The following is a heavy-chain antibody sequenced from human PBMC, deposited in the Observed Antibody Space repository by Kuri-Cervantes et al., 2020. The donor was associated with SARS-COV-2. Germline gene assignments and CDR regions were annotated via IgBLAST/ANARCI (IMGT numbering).Heavy chain of an antibody. CDR2: ISYDGSNK. CDR3: ARGPGAWAVRPDFFDL. D-gene: IGHD6-6*01. CDR1: GFTFTTYP. Sequence: GESLKISCAASGFTFTTYPMHWVRQAPGKGLEWVAIISYDGSNKYYADSVRGRFTISKDNSKDTLYLQMNSLRVDDTAVYYCARGPGAWAVRPDFFDLWGQGTLVTVSS. J-gene: IGHJ4*02. V-gene: IGHV3-30*04.